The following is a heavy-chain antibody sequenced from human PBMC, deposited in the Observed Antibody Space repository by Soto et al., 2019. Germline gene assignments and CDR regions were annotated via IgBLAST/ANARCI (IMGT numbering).Heavy chain of an antibody. D-gene: IGHD5-18*01. V-gene: IGHV3-33*01. J-gene: IGHJ4*02. CDR1: GFTFSSYG. CDR3: ERERDTTMAQSFDS. CDR2: IWYDGSNK. Sequence: GGSLRLSCAASGFTFSSYGMHWVRQAPGQGLEWVAVIWYDGSNKDYADSVKGRFSVSRDSSKNTLYLQMNSLRAEDTAVYYCERERDTTMAQSFDSWGQGTLVTVSS.